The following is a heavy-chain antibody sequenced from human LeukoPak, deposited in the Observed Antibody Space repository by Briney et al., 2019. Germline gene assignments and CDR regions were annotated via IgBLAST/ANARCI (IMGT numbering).Heavy chain of an antibody. D-gene: IGHD3-9*01. CDR2: ISSSSSYI. V-gene: IGHV3-21*01. J-gene: IGHJ5*02. CDR1: GFTFSSYS. Sequence: GGSLRLSCAASGFTFSSYSMNWVRQAPGEGLEWVSSISSSSSYIYYADSVKGRFTISRDNAKNSLYLQMNSLRAEDTAVYYCVRENTYYDILTGYRPLNWFDPWGQGTLVTVSS. CDR3: VRENTYYDILTGYRPLNWFDP.